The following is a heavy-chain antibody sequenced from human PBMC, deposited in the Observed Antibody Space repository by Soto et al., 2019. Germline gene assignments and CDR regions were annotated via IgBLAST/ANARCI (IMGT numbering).Heavy chain of an antibody. Sequence: EVQLVESGGGLVKPGGSLRLSCATSGFTFNRYSMTWVRQAPGKGLEWVSSISSSSNFIYYADSVKGRFTISRDYVKNSLYLQMISLRPEDTALYYCARGEGSGSYVGDYWGQGTLVTVSS. CDR3: ARGEGSGSYVGDY. CDR2: ISSSSNFI. D-gene: IGHD3-10*01. J-gene: IGHJ4*02. CDR1: GFTFNRYS. V-gene: IGHV3-21*01.